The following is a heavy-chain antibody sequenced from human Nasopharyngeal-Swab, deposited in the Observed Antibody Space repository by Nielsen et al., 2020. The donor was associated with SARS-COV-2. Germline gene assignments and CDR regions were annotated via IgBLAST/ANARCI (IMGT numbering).Heavy chain of an antibody. CDR2: MNPNSGNT. Sequence: ASVKVSCKASGYTFTSYDVNWVRQATGQGLEWMGWMNPNSGNTGYAQKFQGRVTMTRNTSISTAYMELSSLRSEDTAVYYCARGLGRLSQNDYWGQGTLVTVSS. CDR3: ARGLGRLSQNDY. J-gene: IGHJ4*02. CDR1: GYTFTSYD. V-gene: IGHV1-8*01. D-gene: IGHD3-16*02.